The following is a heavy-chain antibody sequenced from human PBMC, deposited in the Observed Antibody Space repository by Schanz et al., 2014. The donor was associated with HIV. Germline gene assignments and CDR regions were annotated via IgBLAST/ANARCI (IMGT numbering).Heavy chain of an antibody. V-gene: IGHV3-30-3*02. J-gene: IGHJ6*02. CDR3: AKDRNYYDSKYRGKGNYYYYYGMDV. CDR1: GFTFSDYS. CDR2: TSYDGTKK. D-gene: IGHD3-22*01. Sequence: QVQLGQSGGGVVQPGRSLRLSCAASGFTFSDYSMHWVRQAPGKGLEWVAVTSYDGTKKHYADSVKGRFTISRDNSKNSLSLLIKSLRAEDAAVYYCAKDRNYYDSKYRGKGNYYYYYGMDVWGQGTTVTVSS.